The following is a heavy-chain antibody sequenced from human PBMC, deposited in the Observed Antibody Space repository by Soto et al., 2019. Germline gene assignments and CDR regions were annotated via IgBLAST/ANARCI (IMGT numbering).Heavy chain of an antibody. V-gene: IGHV3-20*01. CDR3: ARVHYDFWSGYYGAGDY. CDR2: INWNGGST. D-gene: IGHD3-3*01. J-gene: IGHJ4*02. Sequence: GGSLRLSCAASGFTFDDYGMSWVRQAPGKGLEWVSGINWNGGSTGYADSVKGRFTISRDNAKNSLYLQMNSLRAEDTALYHCARVHYDFWSGYYGAGDYWGQGTLVTVSS. CDR1: GFTFDDYG.